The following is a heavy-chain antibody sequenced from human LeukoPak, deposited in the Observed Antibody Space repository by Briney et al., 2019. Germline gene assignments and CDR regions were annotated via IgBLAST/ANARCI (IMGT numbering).Heavy chain of an antibody. CDR1: GFTFSSYG. V-gene: IGHV3-30*02. D-gene: IGHD5-24*01. J-gene: IGHJ3*02. CDR3: AKNREADGYNYGAFDI. Sequence: PGGSLRLSCAASGFTFSSYGMSWVRQAPGKGLEWVAFIRYDGSNKYYTDSVKGRFTISRDNSKNTLYLQMNSLRAEDTAVYYCAKNREADGYNYGAFDIWGQGTMVTVSS. CDR2: IRYDGSNK.